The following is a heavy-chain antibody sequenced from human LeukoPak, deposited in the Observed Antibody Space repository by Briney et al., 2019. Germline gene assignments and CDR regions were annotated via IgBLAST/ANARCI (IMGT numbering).Heavy chain of an antibody. J-gene: IGHJ4*02. Sequence: GGSLRLSCVGSGFSFSSYDMNWVRQAPGEGLEWVSSISSRSSYIYSAESMKGRFTISRDNAKNSLFLQMDGLRAEDTAVYYCTGRGGLSSGRSFDYWGQGTQVTVSS. CDR3: TGRGGLSSGRSFDY. CDR1: GFSFSSYD. CDR2: ISSRSSYI. V-gene: IGHV3-21*01. D-gene: IGHD3-10*02.